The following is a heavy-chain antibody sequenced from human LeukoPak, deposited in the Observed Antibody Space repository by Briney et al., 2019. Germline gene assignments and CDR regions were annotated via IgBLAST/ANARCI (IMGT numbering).Heavy chain of an antibody. V-gene: IGHV1-2*02. Sequence: ASVKVSCKASGYTFTSYDINWVRQATGQGLEWMGWMNPNSGGTNYAQKFQGRVTMTRDTSISTAYMELSRLRSDDTAVYYCARGTRLYYDSSGYNYWGQGTLVTVSS. D-gene: IGHD3-22*01. J-gene: IGHJ4*02. CDR2: MNPNSGGT. CDR3: ARGTRLYYDSSGYNY. CDR1: GYTFTSYD.